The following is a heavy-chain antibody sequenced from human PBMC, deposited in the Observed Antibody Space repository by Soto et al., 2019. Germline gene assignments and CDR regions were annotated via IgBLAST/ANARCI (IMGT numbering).Heavy chain of an antibody. J-gene: IGHJ6*02. CDR2: INPNSGGT. V-gene: IGHV1-2*02. Sequence: ASVKVSCKASGYTFTGYYMHWVRQAPGQGLERMGWINPNSGGTNYAQKFQGRVTMTRDTSISTAYMELSRLRSDDTAVYYCASTALDYDILTGYQAVYYYYGMDVWGQGTTVTVSS. D-gene: IGHD3-9*01. CDR3: ASTALDYDILTGYQAVYYYYGMDV. CDR1: GYTFTGYY.